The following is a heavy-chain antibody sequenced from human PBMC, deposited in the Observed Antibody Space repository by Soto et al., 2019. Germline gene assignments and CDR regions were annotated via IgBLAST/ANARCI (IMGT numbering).Heavy chain of an antibody. CDR2: ISHGGST. CDR3: ASLIAVANY. CDR1: SGSISSSNW. D-gene: IGHD6-19*01. J-gene: IGHJ4*02. Sequence: QVQLQESGPGLVKPSGTLSLTCAVSSGSISSSNWWSWVRQPPGKGLEWIGEISHGGSTNYNPSLKRRVTISVDKSKNQFSLKLSSVTDADTAVYYCASLIAVANYWGQGTLVTVSS. V-gene: IGHV4-4*02.